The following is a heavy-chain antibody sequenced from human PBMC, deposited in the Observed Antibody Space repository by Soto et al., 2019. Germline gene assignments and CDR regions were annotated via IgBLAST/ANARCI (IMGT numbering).Heavy chain of an antibody. CDR2: FDPEDGET. CDR1: GYTLTELS. J-gene: IGHJ6*03. CDR3: ARSRANPISNYNFYMDV. Sequence: ASVKVFCKVSGYTLTELSMHWVRQAPGKGLEWMGGFDPEDGETIYAQKFQGRVTMTEDTSTDTAYMELSSLRSEDTAVYYCARSRANPISNYNFYMDVWGKGTTVTVSS. V-gene: IGHV1-24*01.